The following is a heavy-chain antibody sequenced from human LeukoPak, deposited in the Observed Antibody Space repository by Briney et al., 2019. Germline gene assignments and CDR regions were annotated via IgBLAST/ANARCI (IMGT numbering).Heavy chain of an antibody. CDR3: ARGWATIPD. CDR2: IPDDGSET. J-gene: IGHJ1*01. V-gene: IGHV3-7*01. D-gene: IGHD5-24*01. Sequence: GGSLRLSCSASGFNFSINWMTWVRQAPGKGLEWVANIPDDGSETNYVDSVKGRFIISRDNAKNSLSLQMNSLRGEDTALYYCARGWATIPDWGQGTLVTVSS. CDR1: GFNFSINW.